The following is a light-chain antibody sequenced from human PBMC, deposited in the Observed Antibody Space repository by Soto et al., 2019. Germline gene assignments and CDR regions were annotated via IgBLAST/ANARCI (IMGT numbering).Light chain of an antibody. Sequence: ETVMAQSPATLSVSPGERPTLSCRASQSVYSNLAWYQQKPGQAPRLLIYDASTRATGIPARFSGSGSGTECTLTISSLQSEDFAVYYCQQYNTWPLTFGPGTKVDIK. J-gene: IGKJ3*01. CDR1: QSVYSN. CDR2: DAS. V-gene: IGKV3-15*01. CDR3: QQYNTWPLT.